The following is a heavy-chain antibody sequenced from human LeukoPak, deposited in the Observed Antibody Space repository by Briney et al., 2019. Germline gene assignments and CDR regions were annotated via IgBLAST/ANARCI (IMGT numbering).Heavy chain of an antibody. CDR3: ARGGQLERGWFDP. CDR2: IYYSGST. J-gene: IGHJ5*02. D-gene: IGHD1-1*01. Sequence: SETLSLTCTVSGGSISSYYWSWIRQPPGKGLEWIGYIYYSGSTNYNPSLKSRVTISVDTSKNQFSLKLNSVTAADTAVYYCARGGQLERGWFDPWGQGTLVTVSS. V-gene: IGHV4-59*01. CDR1: GGSISSYY.